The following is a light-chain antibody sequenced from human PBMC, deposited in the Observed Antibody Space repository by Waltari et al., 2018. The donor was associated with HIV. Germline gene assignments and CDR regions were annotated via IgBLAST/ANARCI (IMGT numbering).Light chain of an antibody. CDR2: QDS. CDR1: KLGDKY. V-gene: IGLV3-1*01. J-gene: IGLJ1*01. Sequence: SYELTQPPSVSVSPGQTASITCSGDKLGDKYACWYQQKPGQSPVLAIYQDSKRPSRIPERFSGSNSGNTATLTISGTQAMDEADYYCQAWDSSTGVFGTGTKVTVL. CDR3: QAWDSSTGV.